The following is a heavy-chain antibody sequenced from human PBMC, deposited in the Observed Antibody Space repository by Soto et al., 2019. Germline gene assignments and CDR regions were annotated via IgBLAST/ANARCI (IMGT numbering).Heavy chain of an antibody. CDR3: XXXXXXXXSGYFFDY. Sequence: EVQLLESGGKLVQPGGSLTLSCAASGFTFSTYAMAWXXXXXGKGLEWVSGVSASGLNTXYXXPVKGRFYISRDNSKXXXXXXXXXXXXXXXXXXXXXXXXXXXXSGYFFDYWGQGTPVTVSS. J-gene: IGHJ4*02. V-gene: IGHV3-23*01. CDR1: GFTFSTYA. CDR2: VSASGLNT. D-gene: IGHD1-1*01.